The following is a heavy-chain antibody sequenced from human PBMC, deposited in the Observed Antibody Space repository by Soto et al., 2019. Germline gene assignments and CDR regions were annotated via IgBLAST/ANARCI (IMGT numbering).Heavy chain of an antibody. J-gene: IGHJ6*02. CDR1: GGSISSGGYY. V-gene: IGHV4-31*03. CDR2: TYYSGST. CDR3: ARESGDSSGYPRRYYYYGMDV. Sequence: QVQLQESGPGLVKPSQTLSLTCTVSGGSISSGGYYWSWIRQHPGKGLEWIGYTYYSGSTYYNPSLKSRVTISVDTSKNQFSLKLSSVTAADTAVYYCARESGDSSGYPRRYYYYGMDVWGQGTTVTVSS. D-gene: IGHD3-22*01.